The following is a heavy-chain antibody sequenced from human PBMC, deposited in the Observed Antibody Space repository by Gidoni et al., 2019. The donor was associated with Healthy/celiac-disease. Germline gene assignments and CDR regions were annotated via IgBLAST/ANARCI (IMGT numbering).Heavy chain of an antibody. V-gene: IGHV1-2*06. D-gene: IGHD3-22*01. CDR2: INPNSGGT. J-gene: IGHJ4*02. CDR1: GYTFTGYY. Sequence: QVQLVQSGAEVKKPGASVKVSCKASGYTFTGYYMHWVRQAPGQGLEWMGRINPNSGGTNYAQKFQGRVTMTRDTSISTAYMELSRLRSDDTAVYYCARDSTPYYYDSSGYYPFDYWGQGTLVTVSS. CDR3: ARDSTPYYYDSSGYYPFDY.